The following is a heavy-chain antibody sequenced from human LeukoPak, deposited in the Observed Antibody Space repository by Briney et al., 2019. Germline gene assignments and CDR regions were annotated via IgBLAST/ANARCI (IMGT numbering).Heavy chain of an antibody. Sequence: GGSLRLSCAASGFTFSNARMSWVRQAPGKGLEWVGRIKSKTDGGTTDYAAPVKGRFTISRDDSKNTLYLQMNSLKTEDTAVYYCTTDGVHCSSTSCSWGQGTLVTVSS. CDR2: IKSKTDGGTT. V-gene: IGHV3-15*01. CDR1: GFTFSNAR. CDR3: TTDGVHCSSTSCS. J-gene: IGHJ5*02. D-gene: IGHD2-2*01.